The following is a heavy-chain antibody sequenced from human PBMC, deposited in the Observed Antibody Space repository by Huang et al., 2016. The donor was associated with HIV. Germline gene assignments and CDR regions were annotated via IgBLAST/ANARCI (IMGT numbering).Heavy chain of an antibody. CDR1: GFTFSDYY. Sequence: QVQLVESGGGLVKPGGSLSFSCAASGFTFSDYYMSWIRQATGKGLEWVAYISSSGSTIYYAAAVKGRFTISRDNAKNSLYLQMNSLRAEDTAVYYCARDHSYGWFDYWGQGTLVTVSS. J-gene: IGHJ4*02. CDR3: ARDHSYGWFDY. V-gene: IGHV3-11*01. D-gene: IGHD5-18*01. CDR2: ISSSGSTI.